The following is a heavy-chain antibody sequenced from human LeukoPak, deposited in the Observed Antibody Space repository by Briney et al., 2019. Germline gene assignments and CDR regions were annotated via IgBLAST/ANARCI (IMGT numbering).Heavy chain of an antibody. D-gene: IGHD6-19*01. V-gene: IGHV1-8*01. J-gene: IGHJ5*02. Sequence: EASVKVSCKASGYTFTSYEINWVRQATGQGLEWMGWMNPNSGNTVYAQKFQDRVTMTRNTSISTAYMELSSLRSEDTAVYYCARDSSGWYHWFDPWGQGTLVTVSS. CDR3: ARDSSGWYHWFDP. CDR1: GYTFTSYE. CDR2: MNPNSGNT.